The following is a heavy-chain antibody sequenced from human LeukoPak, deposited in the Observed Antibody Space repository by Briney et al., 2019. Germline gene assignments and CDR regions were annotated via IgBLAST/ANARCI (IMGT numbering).Heavy chain of an antibody. V-gene: IGHV1-18*01. CDR2: ISAYNGNT. CDR1: GYTFTSYG. CDR3: AGDLFACSSTSCYHETFDP. Sequence: GASVKVSCKASGYTFTSYGISWVRQAPGQGLEWMGWISAYNGNTNYARKLQGRVTMTTDTSTSTAYMELRSLRSDDTAVYYCAGDLFACSSTSCYHETFDPWGQGTLVTVSS. J-gene: IGHJ5*02. D-gene: IGHD2-2*01.